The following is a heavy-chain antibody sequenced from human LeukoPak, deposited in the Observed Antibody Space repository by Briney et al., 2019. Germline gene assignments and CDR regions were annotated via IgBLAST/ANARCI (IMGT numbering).Heavy chain of an antibody. CDR3: ARVFSGSWQFDY. Sequence: ASVKVSCKASGGTFSSYAISWVRQAPGQGLEWMGGIIPIFGTANYAQKFQGRVTITADESTSTAYMELRSLRSDDTAVYYCARVFSGSWQFDYWGQGTLVTVSS. CDR2: IIPIFGTA. J-gene: IGHJ4*02. D-gene: IGHD1-26*01. V-gene: IGHV1-69*13. CDR1: GGTFSSYA.